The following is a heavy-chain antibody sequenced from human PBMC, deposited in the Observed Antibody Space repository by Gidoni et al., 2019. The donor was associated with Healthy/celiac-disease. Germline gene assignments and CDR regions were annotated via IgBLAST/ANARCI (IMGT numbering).Heavy chain of an antibody. J-gene: IGHJ4*02. CDR1: GFTVSSNY. V-gene: IGHV3-53*01. CDR3: ARAVPPWVGDYYFDY. CDR2: IYSGGST. D-gene: IGHD2-21*02. Sequence: EVQLVESGGGLIQPGGSLRLSCAASGFTVSSNYMSWVRQAPGKGLEWVSVIYSGGSTYYADSVKGRFTISRDNSKNTLYLQMNSLRAEDTAVYYCARAVPPWVGDYYFDYWGQGTLVTVSS.